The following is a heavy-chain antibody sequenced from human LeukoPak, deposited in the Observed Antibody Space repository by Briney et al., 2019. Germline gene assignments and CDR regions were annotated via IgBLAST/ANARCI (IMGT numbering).Heavy chain of an antibody. D-gene: IGHD3-10*01. CDR3: ARGDRYYYGSGSPYYYFGMDV. J-gene: IGHJ6*02. CDR2: INHSGST. CDR1: GGSFSGYY. Sequence: SETLSLTCAVYGGSFSGYYWSWIRQPPGKGLEWIGEINHSGSTNYNPSLKSRVTISVDTSKNQFSLKLSSVTAADTAVYYCARGDRYYYGSGSPYYYFGMDVWGQGTTVTVPS. V-gene: IGHV4-34*01.